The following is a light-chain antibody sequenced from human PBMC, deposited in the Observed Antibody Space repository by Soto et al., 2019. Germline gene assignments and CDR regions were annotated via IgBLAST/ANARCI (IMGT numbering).Light chain of an antibody. CDR1: NSDVGGYDY. Sequence: QSALTQPASVSGSPGQSTTISCTGTNSDVGGYDYVSWYQQHPDKAPKFMIYEVTNRPSGVSHRFSGSKSGNTASLTISGLQAEDEADYYCSSYTTTSTYVFGTGTKVTVL. CDR2: EVT. J-gene: IGLJ1*01. CDR3: SSYTTTSTYV. V-gene: IGLV2-14*01.